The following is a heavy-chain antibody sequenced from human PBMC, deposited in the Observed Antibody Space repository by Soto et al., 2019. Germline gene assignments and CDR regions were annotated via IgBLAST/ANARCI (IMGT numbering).Heavy chain of an antibody. Sequence: GGSLRLSCAASGFTFSSYGMHWVRQAPGKGLEWVAVISYDGSNKYYADSVKGRFTISRDNSKNTLYLQMNSLRAEDTAVYYCAKVRYSSSPHKNYYYYGMDVWGQGTTVTVSS. D-gene: IGHD6-6*01. CDR3: AKVRYSSSPHKNYYYYGMDV. V-gene: IGHV3-30*18. CDR2: ISYDGSNK. CDR1: GFTFSSYG. J-gene: IGHJ6*02.